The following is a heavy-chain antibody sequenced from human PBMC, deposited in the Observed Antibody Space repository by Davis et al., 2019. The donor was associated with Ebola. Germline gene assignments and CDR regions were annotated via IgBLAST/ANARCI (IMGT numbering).Heavy chain of an antibody. D-gene: IGHD3-3*01. CDR2: IYTSGST. J-gene: IGHJ3*02. CDR3: VTTIFGVVIIMADAFDI. V-gene: IGHV4-4*07. Sequence: SETLSLTCTVSGGSISGYYWSWIRQPAGKGLEWIRRIYTSGSTNYNPSLKSRVTMSVDTSKNQFSLKLSSVTAADTAVYYCVTTIFGVVIIMADAFDIWGQGTMVTVSS. CDR1: GGSISGYY.